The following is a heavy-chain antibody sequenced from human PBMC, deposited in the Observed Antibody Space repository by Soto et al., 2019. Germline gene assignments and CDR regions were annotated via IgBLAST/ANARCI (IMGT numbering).Heavy chain of an antibody. Sequence: QVQLQESGPGLVKPSETLSLTCTVSGDSISSSYWSWIRQPPGRGLEWIGYIYYSGSINYNPSLKSRVTMSVDTSKNQFSLKLSSVTAADTAVYYCAKNSCWPPDAVEYFQRWGQGTLVTVSS. CDR3: AKNSCWPPDAVEYFQR. J-gene: IGHJ1*01. CDR2: IYYSGSI. D-gene: IGHD5-12*01. V-gene: IGHV4-59*01. CDR1: GDSISSSY.